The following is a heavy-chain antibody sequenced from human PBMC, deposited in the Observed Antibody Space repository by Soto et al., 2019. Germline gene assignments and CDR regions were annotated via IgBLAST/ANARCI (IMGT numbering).Heavy chain of an antibody. CDR1: GGSISSYY. CDR2: IYYSGST. V-gene: IGHV4-59*01. Sequence: SETLSLTCTVSGGSISSYYWSWIRQPPGKGLEWIGYIYYSGSTNYNPSLKSRVTISVDTSKNQFSLKLSSVTAADTAVYYCARRKITIFGVVSAMFDPWGQGTLVTVSP. D-gene: IGHD3-3*01. CDR3: ARRKITIFGVVSAMFDP. J-gene: IGHJ5*02.